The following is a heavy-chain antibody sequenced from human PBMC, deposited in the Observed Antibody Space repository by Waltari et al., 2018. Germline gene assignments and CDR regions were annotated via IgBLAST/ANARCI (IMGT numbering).Heavy chain of an antibody. Sequence: EVQLAESGGGLVQPGGSLRISCAASGFTVSNNYMSWVRQAPGKGLEWVSLIYGGGYTQYSDSGKGRFTISRDNSKNTLYLQMNSLRVEDTAVYYGARNPRYDSPDWGQGTLVTVSS. V-gene: IGHV3-66*02. D-gene: IGHD3-22*01. CDR1: GFTVSNNY. J-gene: IGHJ4*02. CDR3: ARNPRYDSPD. CDR2: IYGGGYT.